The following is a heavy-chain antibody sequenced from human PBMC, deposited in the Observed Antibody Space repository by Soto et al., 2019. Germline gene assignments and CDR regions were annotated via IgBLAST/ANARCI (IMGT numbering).Heavy chain of an antibody. CDR3: ARSGEILQTFHS. CDR2: ISGSSSYI. J-gene: IGHJ4*02. CDR1: GVSFSDYS. V-gene: IGHV3-21*01. D-gene: IGHD1-26*01. Sequence: EVQLVESGGGLVKPGGSLRLSCVVSGVSFSDYSMNWVRQAPGKGLEWVALISGSSSYIYYADSVKGRFTISRDNAKNSLFLQMDSLRVEDTAVYYCARSGEILQTFHSWGQGTLVTVSS.